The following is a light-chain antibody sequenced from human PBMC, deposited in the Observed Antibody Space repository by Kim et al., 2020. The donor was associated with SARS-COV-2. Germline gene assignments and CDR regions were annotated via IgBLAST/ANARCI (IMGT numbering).Light chain of an antibody. V-gene: IGKV1-27*01. CDR2: AAS. CDR3: QKYNSAPLT. CDR1: QGISNY. J-gene: IGKJ4*01. Sequence: SASLGDRVTITGRSSQGISNYLAWYQQKPGKVPKLLIYAASTLQSGVPSQFSGSGSGTDFTLTISSLQPEDVATYYCQKYNSAPLTFGGGTKVEI.